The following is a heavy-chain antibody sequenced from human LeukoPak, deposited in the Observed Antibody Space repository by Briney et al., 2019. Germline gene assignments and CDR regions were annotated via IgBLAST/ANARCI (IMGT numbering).Heavy chain of an antibody. CDR2: INAGNGNT. CDR1: GYTFTSYA. Sequence: ASVKVSCKASGYTFTSYAMHWVRQAPGQRLEWMGWINAGNGNTKYSQEFQGRVTITRDTSASTAYMELSSLRSEDMAVYYCARGEYNWNYSGAFDIWGQGTMVTVSS. D-gene: IGHD1-7*01. J-gene: IGHJ3*02. V-gene: IGHV1-3*03. CDR3: ARGEYNWNYSGAFDI.